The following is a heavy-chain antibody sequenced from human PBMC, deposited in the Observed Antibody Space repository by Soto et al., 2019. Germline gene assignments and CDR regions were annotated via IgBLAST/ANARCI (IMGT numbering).Heavy chain of an antibody. CDR2: INMDGTST. V-gene: IGHV3-74*01. CDR1: GFTFSGDW. D-gene: IGHD2-8*02. CDR3: ARGPCGLSQHDY. Sequence: EVQLVESGGGLVQPGGSLRLSCVASGFTFSGDWMHWVRQAAGQGLVWVSRINMDGTSTNYADSVKGRFTISRDNAKNTLCLQMNRLRADDTAVYCCARGPCGLSQHDYWGQGALVTVS. J-gene: IGHJ4*02.